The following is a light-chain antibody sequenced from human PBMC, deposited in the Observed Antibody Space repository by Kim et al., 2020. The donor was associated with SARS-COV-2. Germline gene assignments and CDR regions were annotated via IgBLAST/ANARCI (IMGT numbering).Light chain of an antibody. V-gene: IGLV8-61*01. CDR1: TGSGSTRYC. Sequence: GGTVSTACGCNTGSGSTRYCPRQHQQTPRKAPSTPNSNTTTRSSGVPARSSGDILGNKAALGITGAEADDESDYYCELYMGGGKVFGGGTQLTVL. CDR3: ELYMGGGKV. J-gene: IGLJ2*01. CDR2: NTT.